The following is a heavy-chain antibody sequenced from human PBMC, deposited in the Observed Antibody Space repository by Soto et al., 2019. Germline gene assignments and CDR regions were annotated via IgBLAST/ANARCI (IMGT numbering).Heavy chain of an antibody. CDR3: ARKAPPQVVAATRGPPYNWFDP. Sequence: SETLSLTCAVYGGSFSGYYWSWIRQPPGKGLEWIGEINHSGSTNYNPSLKSRITISVDTSKNQFSLKLSSVTAADTAGYYCARKAPPQVVAATRGPPYNWFDPWGQGTLVTVSS. V-gene: IGHV4-34*01. J-gene: IGHJ5*02. CDR2: INHSGST. D-gene: IGHD2-15*01. CDR1: GGSFSGYY.